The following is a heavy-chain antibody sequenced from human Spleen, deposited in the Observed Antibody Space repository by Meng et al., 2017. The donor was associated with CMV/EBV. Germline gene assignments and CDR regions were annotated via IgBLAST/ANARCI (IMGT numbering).Heavy chain of an antibody. CDR2: ISYDGGNK. V-gene: IGHV3-30*03. CDR3: ARGYSSSWYGAFDI. CDR1: GITLSSYE. J-gene: IGHJ3*02. D-gene: IGHD6-13*01. Sequence: GESLKISCAASGITLSSYEMMWVRQAPGKGLEWVAVISYDGGNKYYADSVKGRFTISRDNSKNTLYLQMNSLRAEDTAVYYCARGYSSSWYGAFDIWGQGTMVTVSS.